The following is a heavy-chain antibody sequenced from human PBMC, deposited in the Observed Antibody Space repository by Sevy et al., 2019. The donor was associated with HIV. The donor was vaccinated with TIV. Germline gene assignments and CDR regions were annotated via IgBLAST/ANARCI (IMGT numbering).Heavy chain of an antibody. J-gene: IGHJ6*03. Sequence: GGSLRLSCAASGFTFSSYSMNWVRQAPGKGLEWVSSISSSSSYIYYADSVKGRFTISRDNAKNSLYLQMNSLRAEDTAVYYCARDYRGGSSWSFQVYYMDVWGKGTTVTVSS. D-gene: IGHD6-13*01. CDR3: ARDYRGGSSWSFQVYYMDV. CDR2: ISSSSSYI. V-gene: IGHV3-21*01. CDR1: GFTFSSYS.